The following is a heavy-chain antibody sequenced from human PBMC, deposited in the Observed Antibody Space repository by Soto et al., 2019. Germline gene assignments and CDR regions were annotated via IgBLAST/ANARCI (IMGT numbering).Heavy chain of an antibody. CDR1: GFTFSSYW. D-gene: IGHD6-6*01. Sequence: GGSLRLSCAASGFTFSSYWMHWVRQAPGKGLVWVSRINSDGSSTSYADSVKGRFTISRDNAKNTLYLQMNSLRAEDTAVYYCVRIAARLRGYYGMDVWGQGTTVTVSS. J-gene: IGHJ6*02. CDR3: VRIAARLRGYYGMDV. V-gene: IGHV3-74*01. CDR2: INSDGSST.